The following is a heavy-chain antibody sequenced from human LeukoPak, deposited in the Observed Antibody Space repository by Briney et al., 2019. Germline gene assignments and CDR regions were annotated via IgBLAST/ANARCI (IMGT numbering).Heavy chain of an antibody. CDR2: ISSSGSTI. V-gene: IGHV3-48*03. Sequence: AGGSLRLSCAASGFTFSSYEMNWVRQAPGKGLEWVSYISSSGSTIYYADSVKGRFTISRDNAKNSLYLQMNSLRAEDTAVYYCARDRLRGVTGRYYFDYWGQGTLVTVSS. CDR1: GFTFSSYE. CDR3: ARDRLRGVTGRYYFDY. J-gene: IGHJ4*02. D-gene: IGHD3-10*01.